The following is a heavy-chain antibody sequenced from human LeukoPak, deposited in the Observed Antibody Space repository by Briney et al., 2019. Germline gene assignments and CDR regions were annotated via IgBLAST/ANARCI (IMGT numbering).Heavy chain of an antibody. J-gene: IGHJ4*02. CDR3: ARRRVSIAARYYFDY. D-gene: IGHD6-6*01. CDR2: INHSGST. CDR1: GGSFTGYY. V-gene: IGHV4-34*01. Sequence: PSETLSLPCAVYGGSFTGYYWSWIRQPPGKGLEWIGEINHSGSTNYNPSLKSRVTISVDTSKNQLSLKLSSVTAADTAVYYCARRRVSIAARYYFDYWGQGTLVTVSS.